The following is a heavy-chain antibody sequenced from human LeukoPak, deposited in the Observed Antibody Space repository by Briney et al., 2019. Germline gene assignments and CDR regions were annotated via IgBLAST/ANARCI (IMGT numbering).Heavy chain of an antibody. CDR3: ARGWEVATIAAAALGY. J-gene: IGHJ4*02. CDR1: GFTFTTFS. CDR2: ISRNSGTK. Sequence: PGGSLRLSCAASGFTFTTFSMNWVRQAPGKGLEWVSYISRNSGTKYYADSVKGRFTISRDNAKNLLYLQMNSLRDEDAGVYYCARGWEVATIAAAALGYWGRGTRVTVSS. D-gene: IGHD6-13*01. V-gene: IGHV3-48*02.